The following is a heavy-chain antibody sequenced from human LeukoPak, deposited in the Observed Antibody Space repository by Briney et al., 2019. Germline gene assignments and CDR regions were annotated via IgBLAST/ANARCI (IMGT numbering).Heavy chain of an antibody. J-gene: IGHJ6*03. D-gene: IGHD6-13*01. V-gene: IGHV3-23*01. CDR1: GFTFSSYG. CDR2: ISGSGGST. CDR3: ARDSRAAQVYMDV. Sequence: PGGSLRLSCAASGFTFSSYGMSWVRQAPGKGLEWVSAISGSGGSTYYADSVKGRFTISRDNSKNTLYLQMNSLRAEDTAVYYCARDSRAAQVYMDVWGKGTTVTVSS.